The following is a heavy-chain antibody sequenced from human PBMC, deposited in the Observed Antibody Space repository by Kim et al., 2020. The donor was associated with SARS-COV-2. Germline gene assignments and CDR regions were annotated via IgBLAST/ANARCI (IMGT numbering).Heavy chain of an antibody. J-gene: IGHJ6*02. CDR1: GFTFSTYA. Sequence: GGSLRLSCATPGFTFSTYAMHWVRQVPGKALEWVSVSTSTGDTYYADSVKGRFTISREDANKSLYLQMNSLTAGDTAAYYCARGGGGNILTGYHRPYYYYGMDVWGQGTTVTVSS. CDR2: STSTGDT. CDR3: ARGGGGNILTGYHRPYYYYGMDV. D-gene: IGHD3-9*01. V-gene: IGHV3-13*04.